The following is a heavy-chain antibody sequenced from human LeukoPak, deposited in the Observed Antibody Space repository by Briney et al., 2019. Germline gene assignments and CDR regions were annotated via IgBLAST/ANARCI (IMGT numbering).Heavy chain of an antibody. J-gene: IGHJ4*02. Sequence: GGSLRLSCAASAFTFSRFWMGWVPQAPGKGGEWGANIKQDGTSKYYVDSVMGRFTTPRDNAGNSVYLQMSSPSAGDTAVDYDARHGDYFFDLWGPGTRVTVSS. CDR3: ARHGDYFFDL. CDR2: IKQDGTSK. CDR1: AFTFSRFW. D-gene: IGHD2-21*01. V-gene: IGHV3-7*02.